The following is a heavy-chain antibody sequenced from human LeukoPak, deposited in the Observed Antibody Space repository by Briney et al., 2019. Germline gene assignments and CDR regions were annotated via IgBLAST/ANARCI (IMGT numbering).Heavy chain of an antibody. Sequence: GGSLRLSCTASGFNVGSNFMSWVRQAPGKGLEWLSVIFIGGNKYYADSVKGRFTISRDNSENTLYLQMTSLRAEDTAIYYCARETTSGWYDYWGQGTLVTVSS. D-gene: IGHD6-19*01. J-gene: IGHJ4*02. CDR1: GFNVGSNF. CDR2: IFIGGNK. V-gene: IGHV3-66*01. CDR3: ARETTSGWYDY.